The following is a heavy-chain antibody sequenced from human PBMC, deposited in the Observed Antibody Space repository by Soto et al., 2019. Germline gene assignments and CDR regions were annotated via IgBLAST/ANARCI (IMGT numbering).Heavy chain of an antibody. Sequence: GESLKISCSVSGYIFANYWIGWVRQMPGKGLEWMGIIYGVDSDTKYSPSFQGQVTISADKSVFTAYLQWRSLKASDTAIYYCARPANTVADHFDLWGQGTPVTVSS. CDR2: IYGVDSDT. CDR1: GYIFANYW. J-gene: IGHJ4*02. V-gene: IGHV5-51*01. CDR3: ARPANTVADHFDL. D-gene: IGHD4-17*01.